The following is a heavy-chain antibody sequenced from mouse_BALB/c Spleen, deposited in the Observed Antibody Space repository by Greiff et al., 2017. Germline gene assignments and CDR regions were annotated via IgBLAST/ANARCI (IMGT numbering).Heavy chain of an antibody. CDR1: SYTFTDYA. V-gene: IGHV1-67*01. CDR2: ISTYYGNT. CDR3: ARAGLRGYFDV. D-gene: IGHD2-2*01. Sequence: QVQLEESGPELVRPGVSVKISCKGSSYTFTDYAMHWVKQSHAKSLEWIGVISTYYGNTNYNQKFKGKATMTVDKSSSTAYMELARLTSEDSAVYYCARAGLRGYFDVWGAGTTVTVSA. J-gene: IGHJ1*01.